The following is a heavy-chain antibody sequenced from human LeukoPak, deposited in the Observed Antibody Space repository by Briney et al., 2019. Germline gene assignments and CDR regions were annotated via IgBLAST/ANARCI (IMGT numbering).Heavy chain of an antibody. CDR2: INHSGST. CDR3: ARGRVLLAYCGGDCYHSWRRGAYFDN. V-gene: IGHV4-34*01. J-gene: IGHJ4*02. Sequence: SETLSLTCAVYGGSFSGYYWSWLRQPPGKGLEWIGEINHSGSTNYNPSLKSRVTISVDTSKNQFSLKLSSVTAADTAVYYCARGRVLLAYCGGDCYHSWRRGAYFDNWGQGTLVTVSS. D-gene: IGHD2-21*02. CDR1: GGSFSGYY.